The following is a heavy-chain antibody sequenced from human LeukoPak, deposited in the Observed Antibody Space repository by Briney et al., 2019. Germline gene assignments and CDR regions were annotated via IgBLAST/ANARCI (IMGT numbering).Heavy chain of an antibody. CDR2: ISANSGGT. CDR3: ARDQSFWSGYQYFQH. CDR1: GYTFTDYY. D-gene: IGHD3-3*01. V-gene: IGHV1-2*02. Sequence: EASVKVSCKASGYTFTDYYMHWVRQAPGQGLEWMGWISANSGGTNYAQKFQGRVTMTRDTSISTAYMELSNLRSDDTAVYYCARDQSFWSGYQYFQHWGQGTLVTVSS. J-gene: IGHJ1*01.